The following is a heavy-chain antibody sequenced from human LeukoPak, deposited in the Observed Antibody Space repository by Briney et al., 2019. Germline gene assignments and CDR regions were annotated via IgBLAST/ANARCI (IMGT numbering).Heavy chain of an antibody. V-gene: IGHV3-7*01. Sequence: GGSLRLSCAASGFTFSRYWMHWVRQAPGKGLEWVANIKQDGSEKYYVDSVKGRFTISRDNAKNSLYLQMNSLRAEDTAVYYCAREQDIVVVPAATDYWGQGTLVTVSS. CDR1: GFTFSRYW. J-gene: IGHJ4*02. CDR2: IKQDGSEK. D-gene: IGHD2-2*01. CDR3: AREQDIVVVPAATDY.